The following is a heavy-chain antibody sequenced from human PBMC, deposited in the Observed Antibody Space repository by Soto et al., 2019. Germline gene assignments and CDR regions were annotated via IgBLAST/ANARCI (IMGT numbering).Heavy chain of an antibody. CDR1: GYTFTGHY. CDR3: GRGRSGQIVVFY. CDR2: IGPESGAT. Sequence: ASVKVSCKASGYTFTGHYIHWVRQAPEQGPEWMGEIGPESGATRYAQKFQGRVTMTRDTSITTVYMKLKNLSPDDTAVYYCGRGRSGQIVVFYWGQGTPVTVSS. J-gene: IGHJ4*02. V-gene: IGHV1-2*02. D-gene: IGHD1-26*01.